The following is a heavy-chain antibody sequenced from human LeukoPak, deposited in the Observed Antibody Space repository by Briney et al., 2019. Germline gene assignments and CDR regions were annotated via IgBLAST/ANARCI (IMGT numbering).Heavy chain of an antibody. CDR3: ASIWFGELARDY. CDR1: GFTFSSYE. J-gene: IGHJ4*02. V-gene: IGHV3-48*03. CDR2: ISSSGSTI. Sequence: GGSLRLSCAASGFTFSSYEMNWVRQAPGKGLEWVSYISSSGSTIYYADSVKGRFTISRDNAKSSLYLQMNSLRAEDTAVYYCASIWFGELARDYWGQGTLVTVSS. D-gene: IGHD3-10*01.